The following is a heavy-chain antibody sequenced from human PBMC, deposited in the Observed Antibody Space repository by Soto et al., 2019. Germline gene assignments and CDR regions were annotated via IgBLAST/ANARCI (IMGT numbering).Heavy chain of an antibody. D-gene: IGHD3-10*01. J-gene: IGHJ4*02. CDR2: IYYSGST. CDR3: ARQGYPLVRGVIDDY. V-gene: IGHV4-39*01. CDR1: GGSISSSSYY. Sequence: QLQLQESGPGLVKPSETLSLTCTVSGGSISSSSYYLGWIRQPPGKGLEWIGSIYYSGSTYYNPSLKGRVTISEDTSKNQFSLKLSSVTAADTAVYYCARQGYPLVRGVIDDYWGQGTLVTVSS.